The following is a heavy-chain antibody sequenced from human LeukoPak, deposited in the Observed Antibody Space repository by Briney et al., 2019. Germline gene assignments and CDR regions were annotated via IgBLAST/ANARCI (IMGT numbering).Heavy chain of an antibody. Sequence: GGSLRLSCAASGFTFSSYWMSWVRQAPGKGLEWVANIKQDGSEKYYVDSVKGRFTISRDNAKNSLYLQMNSLRAEDTAVYYCARDRGAGLLWFGEFDYWGQGTLVTVSS. V-gene: IGHV3-7*01. J-gene: IGHJ4*02. CDR1: GFTFSSYW. CDR3: ARDRGAGLLWFGEFDY. CDR2: IKQDGSEK. D-gene: IGHD3-10*01.